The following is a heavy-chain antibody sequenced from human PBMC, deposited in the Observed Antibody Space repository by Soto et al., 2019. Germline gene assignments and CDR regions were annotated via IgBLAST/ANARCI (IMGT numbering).Heavy chain of an antibody. CDR3: ARVIRPYCGGDCYFDY. CDR2: INPSGGST. J-gene: IGHJ4*02. D-gene: IGHD2-21*02. CDR1: GYTFTSYY. V-gene: IGHV1-46*01. Sequence: QVQLVQSGAEVKKPEASVKVSCKASGYTFTSYYMHWVRQAPGQGLEWMGIINPSGGSTSYAQKFQGRVTMTRDTSTSTVYMELSSLRSEDTAVYYCARVIRPYCGGDCYFDYWGQGTLVTVSS.